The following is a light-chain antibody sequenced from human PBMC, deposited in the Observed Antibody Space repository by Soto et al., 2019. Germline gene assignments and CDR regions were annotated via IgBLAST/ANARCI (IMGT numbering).Light chain of an antibody. CDR3: QQYYSYPLT. CDR1: QGISSY. V-gene: IGKV1-8*01. Sequence: AIRMTQSPSSLLASTGDRVTITCRASQGISSYLAWYQQKPGKAPKLLIYAASTLQSGVPSRFSGSGSGTDFTLTISCLQSEDFATYYCQQYYSYPLTFGGGTKVDIK. CDR2: AAS. J-gene: IGKJ4*01.